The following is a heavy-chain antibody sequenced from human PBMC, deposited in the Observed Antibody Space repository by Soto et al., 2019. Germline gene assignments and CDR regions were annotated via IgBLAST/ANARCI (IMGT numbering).Heavy chain of an antibody. CDR3: ARDLLQSRYCSGGSCYPVASEY. J-gene: IGHJ4*01. CDR2: ISGNGGGT. V-gene: IGHV3-23*01. CDR1: GFTFSSYA. Sequence: GGSLRLSCAASGFTFSSYAMSWVRQAPGKGLEWVSRISGNGGGTDYADSVKGRFTMSRDNDQNTVYLQMNSLGAEDTAVYYCARDLLQSRYCSGGSCYPVASEYWGHGTLVTVSS. D-gene: IGHD2-15*01.